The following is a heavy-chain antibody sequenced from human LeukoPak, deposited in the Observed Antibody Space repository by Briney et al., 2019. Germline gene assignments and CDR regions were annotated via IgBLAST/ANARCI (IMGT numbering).Heavy chain of an antibody. D-gene: IGHD5-18*01. CDR3: ARDLTLYSYGPSVDY. CDR2: ISYDGSNK. V-gene: IGHV3-30-3*01. CDR1: GFTFSSYA. J-gene: IGHJ4*02. Sequence: GGSLRLSCAASGFTFSSYAMHWVRQAPGKGLEWVAVISYDGSNKYYADSVKGRFTISRDNSKNTLYLQMNSLRAEDTAVYYCARDLTLYSYGPSVDYWGQGTLVTVSS.